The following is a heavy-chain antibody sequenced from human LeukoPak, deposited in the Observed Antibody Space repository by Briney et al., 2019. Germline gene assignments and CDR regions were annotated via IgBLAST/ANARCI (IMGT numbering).Heavy chain of an antibody. V-gene: IGHV4-39*07. CDR1: GGSISTSNYY. J-gene: IGHJ3*02. D-gene: IGHD1-26*01. CDR2: IFYSGST. CDR3: AGNMGATDAFDI. Sequence: SETLSLTCTVSGGSISTSNYYWGWIRQPPGKGLEWIGNIFYSGSTYYSPSLKSRVTISLDTSRNQFSLKLNSVTAADTAVYYCAGNMGATDAFDIWGQGTMVTVSS.